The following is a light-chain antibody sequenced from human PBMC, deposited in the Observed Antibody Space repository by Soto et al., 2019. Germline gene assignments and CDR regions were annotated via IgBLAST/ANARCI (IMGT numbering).Light chain of an antibody. CDR3: NSYPTSSTLV. J-gene: IGLJ1*01. CDR2: DVS. V-gene: IGLV2-14*03. CDR1: SSDVGTYKY. Sequence: QSALTQPASVSGSPGQSITISCTGTSSDVGTYKYVSWYQQHPGKAPKLMIYDVSNRPSGVSNRFSGSKSGNTASLTISGLQAEDEADYYCNSYPTSSTLVFGTGTKVTV.